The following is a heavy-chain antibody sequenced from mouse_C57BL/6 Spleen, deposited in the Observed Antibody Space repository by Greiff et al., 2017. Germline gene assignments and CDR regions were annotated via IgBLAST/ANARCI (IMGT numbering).Heavy chain of an antibody. CDR2: ISYDGSN. V-gene: IGHV3-6*01. CDR1: GYSITSGYY. CDR3: ARDRVGRDGFAY. Sequence: EVKLEESGPGLVKPSQSLSLTCSVTGYSITSGYYWNWIRQFPGNKLEWMGYISYDGSNNYNPSLKNRISITRDTSKNQFFLKLNSVTTEDTATYYCARDRVGRDGFAYWGQGTLVTVSA. D-gene: IGHD4-1*01. J-gene: IGHJ3*01.